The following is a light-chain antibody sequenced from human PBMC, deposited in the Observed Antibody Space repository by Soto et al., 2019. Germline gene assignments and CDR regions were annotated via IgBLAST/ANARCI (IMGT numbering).Light chain of an antibody. J-gene: IGLJ3*02. CDR3: CSYATSRTLV. CDR2: EGS. V-gene: IGLV2-23*01. Sequence: QSALTQTASVSASPGKSITISCSGTSSDVGSYNLVSWYQLYPGKAPKLIIYEGSRRPSGVSDRFSGSKSGNTASLTISGLQAEDEADYYCCSYATSRTLVFGGGTKLTVL. CDR1: SSDVGSYNL.